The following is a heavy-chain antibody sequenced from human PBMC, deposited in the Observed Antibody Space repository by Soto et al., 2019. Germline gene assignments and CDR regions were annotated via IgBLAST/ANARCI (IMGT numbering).Heavy chain of an antibody. D-gene: IGHD6-13*01. CDR1: GGSISSYY. CDR2: IYYSGST. Sequence: QVQLQESGPGLVKPSETLSLTCTVSGGSISSYYWSWIRQPPGKGLEWIGYIYYSGSTNYNPSLKSRVTISVDTSKNQFSLKLSSVTAADTAVYYCARDAASDGYSSSWYRGNWFDPWGQGTLVTVPS. J-gene: IGHJ5*02. V-gene: IGHV4-59*01. CDR3: ARDAASDGYSSSWYRGNWFDP.